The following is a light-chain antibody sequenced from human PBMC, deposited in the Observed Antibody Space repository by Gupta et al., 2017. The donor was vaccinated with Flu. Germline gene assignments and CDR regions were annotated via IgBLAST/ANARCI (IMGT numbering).Light chain of an antibody. CDR2: RDS. V-gene: IGLV3-9*01. CDR3: QVWDSSTYVV. Sequence: SYELTQPLSVSVALGQTARITCGGNNIGSKNVHWYQQKPGQGPVLVIYRDSNRPSGIPERFSGSNSGNTATLTISRAQAGDEADYYCQVWDSSTYVVFGGGTKLTVL. CDR1: NIGSKN. J-gene: IGLJ2*01.